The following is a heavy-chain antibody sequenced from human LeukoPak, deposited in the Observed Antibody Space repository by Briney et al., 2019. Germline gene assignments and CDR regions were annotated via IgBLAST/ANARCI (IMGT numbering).Heavy chain of an antibody. CDR1: GGTFSSYA. CDR2: IIPIFGTA. Sequence: ASVKVSCKASGGTFSSYAISWVRQAPGQGVEWMGGIIPIFGTANYAQKFQGRVTITTDESTSTAYMELSSLRSEDTAVYYCARDRSYYGSVYDAFDIWGQGTMVTVSS. J-gene: IGHJ3*02. D-gene: IGHD3-10*01. V-gene: IGHV1-69*05. CDR3: ARDRSYYGSVYDAFDI.